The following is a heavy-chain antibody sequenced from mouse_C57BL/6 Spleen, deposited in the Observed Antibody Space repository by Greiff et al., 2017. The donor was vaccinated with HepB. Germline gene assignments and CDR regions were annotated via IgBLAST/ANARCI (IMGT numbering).Heavy chain of an antibody. D-gene: IGHD1-1*01. V-gene: IGHV14-3*01. CDR1: GFNIKNTY. CDR3: ARGGLCGSRDWYFDV. CDR2: IDPADGNT. J-gene: IGHJ1*03. Sequence: EVKLQESVAELVRPGASVKLSCTASGFNIKNTYMHWVKQRPEQGLEWIGRIDPADGNTKYAPKFQGKATITADTSSNTAYLQLSSLTSEDTAIYYCARGGLCGSRDWYFDVWGTGTTVTVAS.